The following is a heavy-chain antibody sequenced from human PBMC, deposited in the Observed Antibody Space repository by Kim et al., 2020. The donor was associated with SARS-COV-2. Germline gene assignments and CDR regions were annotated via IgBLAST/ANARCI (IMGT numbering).Heavy chain of an antibody. CDR2: IRSKAYGGTT. J-gene: IGHJ4*02. CDR3: TRVSDSSSWYPWGY. D-gene: IGHD6-13*01. V-gene: IGHV3-49*04. CDR1: GFTFGDYA. Sequence: GGSLRLSCTASGFTFGDYAMSWVRQAPGKGLEWVGFIRSKAYGGTTEYAASVKGRFTISRDDSKSIAYLQMNSLKTEDTAVYYCTRVSDSSSWYPWGYWGQGTLVTVSS.